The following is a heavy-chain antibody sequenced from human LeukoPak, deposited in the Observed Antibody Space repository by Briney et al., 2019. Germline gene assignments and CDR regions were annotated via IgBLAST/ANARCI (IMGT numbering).Heavy chain of an antibody. CDR2: ISYRSSHI. CDR1: GFTFTDCD. J-gene: IGHJ4*02. V-gene: IGHV3-21*06. CDR3: GRAI. Sequence: GGSLRLSCTASGFTFTDCDMNWFRQAPGKGLEWVASISYRSSHIYYADSAKDRFTISRDNAKNSLYLQMNNLRAEDTAVYYCGRAIWGQGTLVTVSS.